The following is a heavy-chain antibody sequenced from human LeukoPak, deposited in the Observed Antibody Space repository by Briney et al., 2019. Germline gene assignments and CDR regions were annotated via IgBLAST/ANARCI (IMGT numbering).Heavy chain of an antibody. Sequence: GGSLRLSCAASGFILSSYDMNWVRQAPGKGLEWISCIRGSGDAVSYADSVKGRFTISRDNAKNSVFLQMNSLRAEDTAIYYCSRRGPPDFDSWGQGTLVTVS. CDR1: GFILSSYD. CDR3: SRRGPPDFDS. J-gene: IGHJ4*02. V-gene: IGHV3-48*03. CDR2: IRGSGDAV.